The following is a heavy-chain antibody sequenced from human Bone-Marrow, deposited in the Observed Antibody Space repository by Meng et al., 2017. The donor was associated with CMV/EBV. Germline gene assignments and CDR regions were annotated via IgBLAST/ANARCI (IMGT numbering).Heavy chain of an antibody. CDR1: GFTFSSYT. J-gene: IGHJ6*02. V-gene: IGHV3-30*04. Sequence: GESLKISCAASGFTFSSYTMHWVRQAPGKGLEWVAIISYDGINKFYADSVKGRFTISRDNSKNTLYLQMSSLRTEDTAVLYCARQESSPSPKGMDVWGQGTTVTVSS. D-gene: IGHD2-2*01. CDR3: ARQESSPSPKGMDV. CDR2: ISYDGINK.